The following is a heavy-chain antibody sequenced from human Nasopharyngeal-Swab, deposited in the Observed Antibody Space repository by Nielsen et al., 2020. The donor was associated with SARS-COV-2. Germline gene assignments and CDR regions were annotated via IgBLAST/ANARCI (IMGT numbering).Heavy chain of an antibody. J-gene: IGHJ4*02. Sequence: SPTLSLTCAVYGGSFSGYYWSWIRQPPGKGLEWIGEINHSGSTNYNPSLKSRVTISVDTSKNQFSLKLSSVTAADTAVYYCARGLGQYYYDSSGYYFFDYWGQGTLVTVSS. V-gene: IGHV4-34*01. D-gene: IGHD3-22*01. CDR1: GGSFSGYY. CDR2: INHSGST. CDR3: ARGLGQYYYDSSGYYFFDY.